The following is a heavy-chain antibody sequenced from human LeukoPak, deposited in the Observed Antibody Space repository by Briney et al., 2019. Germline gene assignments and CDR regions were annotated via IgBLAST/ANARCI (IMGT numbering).Heavy chain of an antibody. CDR1: GGSMRTGLYY. Sequence: RASETLSLTCAVSGGSMRTGLYYWNWIRQPAGKGLEWIGRIYPSGNTNYNPSLESRVTISVDTAKNQFSLKLISVTAADTALYYCARGQYDFWSGYDVNWFDPWDQGTLVTVSS. CDR2: IYPSGNT. J-gene: IGHJ5*02. CDR3: ARGQYDFWSGYDVNWFDP. V-gene: IGHV4-61*02. D-gene: IGHD3-3*01.